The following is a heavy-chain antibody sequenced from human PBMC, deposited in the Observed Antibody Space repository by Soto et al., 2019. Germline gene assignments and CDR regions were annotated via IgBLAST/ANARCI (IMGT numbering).Heavy chain of an antibody. V-gene: IGHV3-48*02. D-gene: IGHD6-13*01. CDR2: ISSSSSTI. CDR3: ARPYSSSWYPQTPGRYYYYGMDV. Sequence: EVQLVESGGGLVQPGGSLRLSCEASGFTFSSYSMNWVRQAPGKGLEWVSYISSSSSTIYYADSVKGRFTISRHNAKNSLYLQMNSLRDEDTAVYYCARPYSSSWYPQTPGRYYYYGMDVWGQGTTVTVSS. CDR1: GFTFSSYS. J-gene: IGHJ6*02.